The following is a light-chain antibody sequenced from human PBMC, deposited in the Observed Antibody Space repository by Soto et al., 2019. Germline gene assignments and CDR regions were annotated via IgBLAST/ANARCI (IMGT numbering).Light chain of an antibody. CDR3: GTWDSSLSAVV. J-gene: IGLJ2*01. V-gene: IGLV1-51*01. Sequence: QSVLTQPPSVSAAPGQKVTISCSGSSSNIGNNYVSWYQQLPGTAPKLLISDNNKRPSGIPDRFSGSKSGTSATLGITGLQTGDEADYYCGTWDSSLSAVVFGGGTKRTVL. CDR1: SSNIGNNY. CDR2: DNN.